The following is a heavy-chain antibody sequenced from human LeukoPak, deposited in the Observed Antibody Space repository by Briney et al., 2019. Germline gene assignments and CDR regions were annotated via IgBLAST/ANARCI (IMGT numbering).Heavy chain of an antibody. CDR2: ISGSGGST. CDR1: GFTFSSYA. J-gene: IGHJ4*02. V-gene: IGHV3-23*01. Sequence: GGSLRLSCAASGFTFSSYAMSWVRQAPGKGLEWVSAISGSGGSTYYADSVKGRFTISRDNAKNSLYLQMNSLRAEDTAVYYCARLTGGVQVAPGWYFDYWGQGTLVTVSS. D-gene: IGHD1-14*01. CDR3: ARLTGGVQVAPGWYFDY.